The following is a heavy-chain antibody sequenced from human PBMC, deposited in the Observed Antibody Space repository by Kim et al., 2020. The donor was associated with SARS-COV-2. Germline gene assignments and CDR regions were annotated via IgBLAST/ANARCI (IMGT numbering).Heavy chain of an antibody. J-gene: IGHJ4*02. CDR3: ARHGATTLDY. D-gene: IGHD1-26*01. V-gene: IGHV4-34*01. CDR2: ST. Sequence: STNYNPSLKSRVTISVDTSKNQFSLKLSSVTAADTAVYYCARHGATTLDYWGQGTLVTVSS.